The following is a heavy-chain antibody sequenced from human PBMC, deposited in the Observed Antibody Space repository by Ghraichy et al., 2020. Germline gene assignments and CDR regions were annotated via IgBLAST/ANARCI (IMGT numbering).Heavy chain of an antibody. J-gene: IGHJ6*02. Sequence: SETLSLTCTVSGGSISSYYWSWIRQPPGKGLEWIGYIYYSGSTNYNPSLKSRVTISVDTSKNQFSLKLSSVTAADTAVYYCARVGEVSVSSRGFNYYGMDVWSQGTTVTVSS. D-gene: IGHD6-13*01. CDR2: IYYSGST. CDR3: ARVGEVSVSSRGFNYYGMDV. CDR1: GGSISSYY. V-gene: IGHV4-59*01.